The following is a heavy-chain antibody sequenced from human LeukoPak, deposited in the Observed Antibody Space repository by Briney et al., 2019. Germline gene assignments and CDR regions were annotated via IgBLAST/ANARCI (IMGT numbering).Heavy chain of an antibody. CDR3: ARLVVVVPAARLLYDFWSGDNMDV. J-gene: IGHJ6*03. Sequence: SVTLSLTCTVSGDSISSGNYWGWIRQPPGKGLEWIGSIFHTGSTYFNLSLKSRVTISVDTSKNQFSLKLSSVTAADTAVYYCARLVVVVPAARLLYDFWSGDNMDVWGKGTTVTVSS. CDR1: GDSISSGNY. CDR2: IFHTGST. D-gene: IGHD2-2*01. V-gene: IGHV4-38-2*02.